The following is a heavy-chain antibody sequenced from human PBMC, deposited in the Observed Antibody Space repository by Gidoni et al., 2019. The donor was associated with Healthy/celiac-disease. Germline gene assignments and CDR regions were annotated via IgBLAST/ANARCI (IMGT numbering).Heavy chain of an antibody. Sequence: QVQLVQSGAEVKKPGASVKVSCKASGYTFTGYYMHWVRQAPGQGLEWMGWINPNSGGTNYAQKFQGRVTMTRDTSISTAYMELSRLRSDDTAVYYCARDRGWEVVPAASRYYFDYWGQGTLVTVSS. CDR1: GYTFTGYY. CDR3: ARDRGWEVVPAASRYYFDY. J-gene: IGHJ4*02. CDR2: INPNSGGT. D-gene: IGHD2-2*01. V-gene: IGHV1-2*02.